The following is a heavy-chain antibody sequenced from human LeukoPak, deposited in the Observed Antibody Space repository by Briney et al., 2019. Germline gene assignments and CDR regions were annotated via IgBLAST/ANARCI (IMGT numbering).Heavy chain of an antibody. Sequence: ASVKVSCKASGYTFTGYYMHWVRQAPGQGLEWMGWINPNSGGTNYAQKFQGRVTMTRDTSISTAYMELSRLRSDDTAVYYCAVYDSSGYYFDYWGQGTLVTVSS. V-gene: IGHV1-2*02. CDR1: GYTFTGYY. D-gene: IGHD3-22*01. CDR2: INPNSGGT. CDR3: AVYDSSGYYFDY. J-gene: IGHJ4*02.